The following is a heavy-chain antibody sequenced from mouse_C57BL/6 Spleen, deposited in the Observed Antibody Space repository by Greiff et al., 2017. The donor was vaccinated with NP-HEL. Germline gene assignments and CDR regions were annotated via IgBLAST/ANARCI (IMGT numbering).Heavy chain of an antibody. CDR1: GYAFTNYL. Sequence: VQLQQSGAELVRPGTSVKVSCKASGYAFTNYLIEWVKQRPGQGLEWIGVINPGSGGTNYNEKFKGKATLTADKSSSTAYMQLSSLTSEDSAVYFCARSRYYYGPPLDYWGQGTTLTVSS. CDR2: INPGSGGT. D-gene: IGHD1-1*01. CDR3: ARSRYYYGPPLDY. J-gene: IGHJ2*01. V-gene: IGHV1-54*01.